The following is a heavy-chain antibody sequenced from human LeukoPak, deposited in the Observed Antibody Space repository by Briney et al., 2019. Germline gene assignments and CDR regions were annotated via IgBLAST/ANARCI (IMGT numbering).Heavy chain of an antibody. CDR2: VFDSGRT. CDR3: TTIKRGNIFGYFDF. J-gene: IGHJ4*02. CDR1: GGSMTTHH. V-gene: IGHV4-59*11. D-gene: IGHD5-18*01. Sequence: PSETLSLTCTVSGGSMTTHHWNWIRQTPGKGLEWIGYVFDSGRTKENPSLKSRVTLSADTSKNQLSLRLSSATAADTAVYYCTTIKRGNIFGYFDFWGQGILVTVSS.